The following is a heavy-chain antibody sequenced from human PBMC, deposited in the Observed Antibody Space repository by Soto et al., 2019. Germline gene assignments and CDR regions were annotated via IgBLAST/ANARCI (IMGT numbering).Heavy chain of an antibody. CDR1: GYTFTSYG. J-gene: IGHJ3*02. D-gene: IGHD3-9*01. Sequence: QVQLVQSGAEVKKPGASVKVSCKASGYTFTSYGISWVRQAPGQGLEWMGWISAYNGNTNYAQKLQGRVTMTTDTSTSTAYMELRSLRSDDTAVYYCARAEDDILTGYHQAADAFDIWGQGTMVTVSS. V-gene: IGHV1-18*01. CDR3: ARAEDDILTGYHQAADAFDI. CDR2: ISAYNGNT.